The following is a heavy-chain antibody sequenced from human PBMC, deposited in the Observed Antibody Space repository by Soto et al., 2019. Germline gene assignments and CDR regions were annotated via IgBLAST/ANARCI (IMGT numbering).Heavy chain of an antibody. D-gene: IGHD1-7*01. V-gene: IGHV3-11*06. CDR2: ISSSSSYT. CDR3: ARARDNWNYQFDP. CDR1: GFTFSDYY. J-gene: IGHJ5*02. Sequence: GGSLRLFCAASGFTFSDYYMSWIRQAPGKGLEWVSYISSSSSYTNYADSVKGRFTISRDNAKNSLYLQMNSLRAEDTAVYYCARARDNWNYQFDPWGQGTLVTVSS.